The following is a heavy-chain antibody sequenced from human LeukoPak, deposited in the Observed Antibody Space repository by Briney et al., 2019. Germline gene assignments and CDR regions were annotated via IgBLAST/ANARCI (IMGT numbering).Heavy chain of an antibody. CDR1: GFTFSSYA. V-gene: IGHV3-23*01. J-gene: IGHJ4*02. Sequence: GGSLRLSCAASGFTFSSYAMSWVRQAPGKGLEWVSAISGSGGSTYNADSVKGRFTISRDNSKNTLYLQMNSLRAEDTAVYYCAKGSHYSLYYFDYWGQGTLVTVSS. CDR2: ISGSGGST. CDR3: AKGSHYSLYYFDY. D-gene: IGHD2-15*01.